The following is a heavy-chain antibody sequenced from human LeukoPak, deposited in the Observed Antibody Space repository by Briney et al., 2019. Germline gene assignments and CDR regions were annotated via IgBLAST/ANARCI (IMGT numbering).Heavy chain of an antibody. Sequence: ASVKVSCKASGYTFTSYDINWVRQATGQGLEWMGWMNPNSGNTGYAQKFQGRVTMTRSTSISTAYMELSSLRSEDTAVYYCARRLRHYYGMDVWGQGTTVTVSS. J-gene: IGHJ6*02. CDR3: ARRLRHYYGMDV. CDR2: MNPNSGNT. V-gene: IGHV1-8*01. CDR1: GYTFTSYD.